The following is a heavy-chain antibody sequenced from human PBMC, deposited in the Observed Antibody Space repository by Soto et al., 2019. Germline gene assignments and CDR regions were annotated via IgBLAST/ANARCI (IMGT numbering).Heavy chain of an antibody. D-gene: IGHD3-9*01. CDR2: ISGSGYNV. Sequence: PGGSLRLSCAASGFTFSSYSMNWVRQAPGKGLEWVSSISGSGYNVYYADSVKGRFTISRDNAKNSLYLQMNSLRAEDTAVYYCARDYDILTGYPPNLFDPWGQGSLVTV. CDR1: GFTFSSYS. J-gene: IGHJ5*02. V-gene: IGHV3-21*01. CDR3: ARDYDILTGYPPNLFDP.